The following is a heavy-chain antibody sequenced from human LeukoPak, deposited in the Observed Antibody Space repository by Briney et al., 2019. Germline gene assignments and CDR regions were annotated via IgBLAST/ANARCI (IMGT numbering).Heavy chain of an antibody. CDR3: ALGGEIIRWYFDY. Sequence: GESLKISCKGSGYSFTSYWIGWVRQMPGKSLQWMGIIYPGDSATRYSPSSQGQVTISADKSISTAYLQWSSLKASDTAMYYCALGGEIIRWYFDYWGQGTLVTVSS. CDR2: IYPGDSAT. V-gene: IGHV5-51*01. CDR1: GYSFTSYW. D-gene: IGHD3-10*01. J-gene: IGHJ4*02.